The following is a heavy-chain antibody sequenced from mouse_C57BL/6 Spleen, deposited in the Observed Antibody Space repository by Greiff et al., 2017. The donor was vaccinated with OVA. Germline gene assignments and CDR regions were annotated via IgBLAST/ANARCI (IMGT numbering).Heavy chain of an antibody. J-gene: IGHJ1*03. CDR3: ARSLTGRYFDV. V-gene: IGHV1-54*01. D-gene: IGHD4-1*01. Sequence: VQLQESGAELVRPGTSVKVSCKASGYAFTNYLIEWVKQRPGQGLEWIGVINPGSGGTNYNEKFKGKATLTADKSSSTAYMQLSSLTSEDSAVYFCARSLTGRYFDVWGTGTTVTVSS. CDR1: GYAFTNYL. CDR2: INPGSGGT.